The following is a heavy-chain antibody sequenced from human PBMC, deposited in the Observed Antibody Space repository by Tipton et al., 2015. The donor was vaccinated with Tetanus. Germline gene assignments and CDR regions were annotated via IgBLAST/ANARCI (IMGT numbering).Heavy chain of an antibody. CDR1: GFTFSSYA. CDR2: ISYDGSNK. D-gene: IGHD3-10*01. J-gene: IGHJ2*01. Sequence: SLRLSCAASGFTFSSYAMHWVRQAPGKGLEWVAVISYDGSNKYYADSVKGRFTISRDNSKNTVFLQMNSLRPEDTAKYYCARDRAPPSSWYFDLWGRGTLVTVSS. V-gene: IGHV3-30*04. CDR3: ARDRAPPSSWYFDL.